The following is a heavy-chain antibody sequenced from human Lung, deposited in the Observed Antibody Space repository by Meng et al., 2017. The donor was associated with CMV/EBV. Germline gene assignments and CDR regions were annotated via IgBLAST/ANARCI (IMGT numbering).Heavy chain of an antibody. D-gene: IGHD2-2*01. Sequence: SETLSLTCTVSGGSISSSSYYWGWIRQPPGKGLEWIGSIYYSGSTYYNPSLKSRVTISVDTSKNQFSLKLSSVTAADTAVYYCAGLCIVVVPAAICPMDVWGQGTTVTGSS. CDR1: GGSISSSSYY. J-gene: IGHJ6*02. CDR2: IYYSGST. CDR3: AGLCIVVVPAAICPMDV. V-gene: IGHV4-39*01.